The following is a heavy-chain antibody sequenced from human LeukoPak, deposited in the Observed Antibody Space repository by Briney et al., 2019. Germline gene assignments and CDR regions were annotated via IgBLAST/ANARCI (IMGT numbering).Heavy chain of an antibody. J-gene: IGHJ6*02. D-gene: IGHD1-7*01. CDR2: IYYSGST. V-gene: IGHV4-59*01. CDR3: ARDGKLELPGPKYYYYGMDV. CDR1: GGSISSYY. Sequence: SETLSLTCTVSGGSISSYYWSWIRQPPGKGLEWIGYIYYSGSTNYNPSLKSRVTISVDTSKNQFSLKLSSVTAADTAVYYCARDGKLELPGPKYYYYGMDVWGQGTTVTVSS.